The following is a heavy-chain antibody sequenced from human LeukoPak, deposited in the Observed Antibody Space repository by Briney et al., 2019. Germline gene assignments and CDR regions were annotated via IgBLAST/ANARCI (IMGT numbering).Heavy chain of an antibody. Sequence: ASVNVSCTASGYTFTGYYMHWVRQAPGQGLEWMGWINPNSGGTNYAQKFQGWVTMSRDTSISTAYMEVSRLRSDDTAVYYCARGEPRDNSYAFDYWGQGTLVTVSS. D-gene: IGHD5-18*01. J-gene: IGHJ4*02. CDR3: ARGEPRDNSYAFDY. CDR1: GYTFTGYY. V-gene: IGHV1-2*04. CDR2: INPNSGGT.